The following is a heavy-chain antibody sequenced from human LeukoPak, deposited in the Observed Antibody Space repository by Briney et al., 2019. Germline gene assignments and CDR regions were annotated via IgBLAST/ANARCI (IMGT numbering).Heavy chain of an antibody. CDR2: ISAYNGNT. V-gene: IGHV1-18*01. Sequence: GASVRVSCKASGYTFTSYGISWVRQAPGQGLEWMGWISAYNGNTNYAQKLQGRVTMTTDTSTSTAYMELRSPRSDDTAVYYCASPYCSSTSCYRGSGAFDIWGQGTMVTVSS. CDR3: ASPYCSSTSCYRGSGAFDI. CDR1: GYTFTSYG. J-gene: IGHJ3*02. D-gene: IGHD2-2*02.